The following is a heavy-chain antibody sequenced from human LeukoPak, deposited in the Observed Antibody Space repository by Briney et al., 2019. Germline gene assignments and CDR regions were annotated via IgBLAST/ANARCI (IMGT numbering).Heavy chain of an antibody. CDR1: GFTFSSYS. V-gene: IGHV3-21*04. Sequence: GGSLRLFCAASGFTFSSYSMNWVRQAPGKGLEWVSSISSSSSYIYYADSVKGRFTISRDNAKNSLYLQMNSLRAEDTAVYYCASGRYCSRTSCFPGYWGQGTLVTVSS. CDR2: ISSSSSYI. D-gene: IGHD2-2*01. CDR3: ASGRYCSRTSCFPGY. J-gene: IGHJ4*02.